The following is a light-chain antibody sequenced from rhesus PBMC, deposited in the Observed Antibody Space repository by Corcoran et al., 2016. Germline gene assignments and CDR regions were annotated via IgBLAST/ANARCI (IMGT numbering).Light chain of an antibody. CDR1: QGISSY. Sequence: DIQLTQSPSSLSASVGDRVTITCRASQGISSYLAWYQQKSGKAPTLLIYDASNLQSGVPSRFSGSGSETELTLNISSLQPEDFATYDCQQRNSYPRTFGGGTKVEIK. CDR2: DAS. J-gene: IGKJ4*01. V-gene: IGKV1-38*01. CDR3: QQRNSYPRT.